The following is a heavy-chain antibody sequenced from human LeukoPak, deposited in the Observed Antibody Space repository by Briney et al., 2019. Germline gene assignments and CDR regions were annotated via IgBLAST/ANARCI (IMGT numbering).Heavy chain of an antibody. J-gene: IGHJ4*02. Sequence: ASVKVSCKASGYTFTGYYMHWVRQAPGQGLEWMGWINPNSGGTNYAQKLQGRVTMTTDTSTSTAYMELRSLRSDDTAVYYCARLSSGWPNPGDYWGQGTLVTVSS. CDR3: ARLSSGWPNPGDY. V-gene: IGHV1-2*02. CDR1: GYTFTGYY. CDR2: INPNSGGT. D-gene: IGHD6-19*01.